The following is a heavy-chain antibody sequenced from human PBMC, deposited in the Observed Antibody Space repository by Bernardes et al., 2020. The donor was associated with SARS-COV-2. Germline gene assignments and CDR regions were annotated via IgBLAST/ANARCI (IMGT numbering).Heavy chain of an antibody. J-gene: IGHJ5*02. CDR2: LYDSGNT. V-gene: IGHV4-59*01. Sequence: SETLSLTCSVSGVSISSYYWGWVRQPPGKGLEWIGFLYDSGNTNYNPSLKNRVSISGDTSKNQFSLKLRSVTAADTAVYYCARVPNAFDPWGQGTLVTVSS. CDR1: GVSISSYY. CDR3: ARVPNAFDP.